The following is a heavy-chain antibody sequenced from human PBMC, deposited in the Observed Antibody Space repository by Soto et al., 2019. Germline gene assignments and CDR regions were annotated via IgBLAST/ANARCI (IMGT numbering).Heavy chain of an antibody. CDR2: ISGSSGYT. V-gene: IGHV3-11*06. D-gene: IGHD3-10*01. CDR3: ARGRGGYGPPDV. J-gene: IGHJ6*02. Sequence: QVQLVESGGGLVKPGGSLRLSCAASGFSFSDSYMSWVRQAPGKGLEWVAYISGSSGYTGYADSVKGRFTISRDNAKNSLYLQMHSLRVEDTAVYYCARGRGGYGPPDVWGQGTTVTVSS. CDR1: GFSFSDSY.